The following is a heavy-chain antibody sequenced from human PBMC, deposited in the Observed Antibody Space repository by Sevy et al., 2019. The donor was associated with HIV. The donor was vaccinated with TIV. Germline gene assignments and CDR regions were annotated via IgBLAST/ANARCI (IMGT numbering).Heavy chain of an antibody. V-gene: IGHV3-73*01. CDR3: TTYLGECRSTSCHYYFDN. Sequence: GESLKISCAASGFTFSGSALHWVRQASGKGLEWVGRIRMKANSYATAYAASVKGRFTISRDDSKNSAYLQMNSLKTEDTAVYYCTTYLGECRSTSCHYYFDNWGQGTLVTVSS. CDR1: GFTFSGSA. J-gene: IGHJ4*02. CDR2: IRMKANSYAT. D-gene: IGHD2-2*03.